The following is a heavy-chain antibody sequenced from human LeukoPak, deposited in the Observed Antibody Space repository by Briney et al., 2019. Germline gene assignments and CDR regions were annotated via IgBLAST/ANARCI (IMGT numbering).Heavy chain of an antibody. CDR1: GFTFSSYG. Sequence: PGGSLRLSCAASGFTFSSYGMHWVRQAPGKGLEWVAVISYDGSNKYYADSVKGRFTISRDNSKNTLYLQMNSLRAEDTAVYYCAKEGWDCSSTSCYAGPFDYWGQGTLVTVSS. CDR2: ISYDGSNK. J-gene: IGHJ4*02. V-gene: IGHV3-30*18. D-gene: IGHD2-2*01. CDR3: AKEGWDCSSTSCYAGPFDY.